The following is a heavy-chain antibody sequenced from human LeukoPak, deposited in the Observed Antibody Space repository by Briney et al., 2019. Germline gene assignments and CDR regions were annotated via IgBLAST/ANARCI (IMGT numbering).Heavy chain of an antibody. V-gene: IGHV3-13*04. Sequence: GGSLRLSWSASGFTFSSYDLHWVRQAKGKGLELVSTIGTAGDTYYPGSVKGRFTISRENAKNSLYLQMNSLRAEDTAVYYCARAVAHYDILTGFHYYYGMDVWGQGTTVTVSS. J-gene: IGHJ6*02. CDR1: GFTFSSYD. CDR2: IGTAGDT. D-gene: IGHD3-9*01. CDR3: ARAVAHYDILTGFHYYYGMDV.